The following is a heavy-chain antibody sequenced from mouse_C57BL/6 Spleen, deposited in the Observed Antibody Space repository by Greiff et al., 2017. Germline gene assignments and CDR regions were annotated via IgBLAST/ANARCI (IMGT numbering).Heavy chain of an antibody. Sequence: QVQLQQPGAELVRPGTSVKLSCKASGYTFTSYWMHWVKQRPGQGLEWIGVIDPSDSYTNYNQKFKGKATLTVDTSSSPAYMQLSSLPSEDSAVYYCAREATLFDYWGQGTTLTVSS. V-gene: IGHV1-59*01. D-gene: IGHD6-1*01. CDR3: AREATLFDY. CDR1: GYTFTSYW. J-gene: IGHJ2*01. CDR2: IDPSDSYT.